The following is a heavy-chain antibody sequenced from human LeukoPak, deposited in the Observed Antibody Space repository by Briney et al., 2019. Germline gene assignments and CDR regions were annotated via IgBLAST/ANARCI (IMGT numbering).Heavy chain of an antibody. CDR3: ARGDWMATIYAFDI. D-gene: IGHD5-24*01. CDR1: GFTFSSYW. Sequence: PGGSLRLSCAAPGFTFSSYWMHWVRQAPGKGLVWVSRINSDGSSTSYADSVKGRFTISRDNAKNTLYLRMNSLRAEDTAVYYCARGDWMATIYAFDIWGQGTMVTVSS. V-gene: IGHV3-74*01. J-gene: IGHJ3*02. CDR2: INSDGSST.